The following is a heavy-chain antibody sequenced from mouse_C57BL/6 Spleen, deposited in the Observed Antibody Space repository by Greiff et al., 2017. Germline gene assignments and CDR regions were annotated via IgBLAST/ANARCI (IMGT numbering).Heavy chain of an antibody. CDR2: INPSSGYT. CDR3: ARGYSNPLYFEV. V-gene: IGHV1-7*01. D-gene: IGHD2-5*01. Sequence: QVQLKESGAELAKPGASVKLSCKASGYTFTSYWMHWVQQRPGQGLEWIGYINPSSGYTKYNQKFKDKATLTANKSSITAYKQLSSLTYAASAVYYCARGYSNPLYFEVWGTGTTGTVSS. CDR1: GYTFTSYW. J-gene: IGHJ1*03.